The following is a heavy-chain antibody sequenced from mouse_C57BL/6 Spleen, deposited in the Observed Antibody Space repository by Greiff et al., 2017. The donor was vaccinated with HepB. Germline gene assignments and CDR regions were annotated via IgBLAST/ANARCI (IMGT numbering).Heavy chain of an antibody. V-gene: IGHV3-6*01. CDR1: GYSITSGYY. D-gene: IGHD4-1*02. J-gene: IGHJ2*01. CDR3: ARAPNWPFDY. CDR2: ISYDGSN. Sequence: EVQLQESGPGLVKPSQSLSLTCSVTGYSITSGYYWNWIRQFPGNKLEWMGYISYDGSNNYNPSLKNRISITRDTSKNQFFLKLNSVTTEDTATYYCARAPNWPFDYWGQGTTLTVSS.